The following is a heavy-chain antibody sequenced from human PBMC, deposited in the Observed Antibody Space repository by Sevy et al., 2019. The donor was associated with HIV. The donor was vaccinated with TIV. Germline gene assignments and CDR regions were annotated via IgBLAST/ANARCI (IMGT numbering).Heavy chain of an antibody. CDR1: GFTFSSYA. D-gene: IGHD2-8*01. CDR3: AKDLGYCTNGVCYKSAFDI. V-gene: IGHV3-23*01. Sequence: GGSLRLSCAASGFTFSSYAMSWVRQAPGKGLEWVSAISGSGGSTYYADSVKGRFTISRDSSKNTLYLQMNSLRAEDTAVYYCAKDLGYCTNGVCYKSAFDIWGQGTMVTVSS. CDR2: ISGSGGST. J-gene: IGHJ3*02.